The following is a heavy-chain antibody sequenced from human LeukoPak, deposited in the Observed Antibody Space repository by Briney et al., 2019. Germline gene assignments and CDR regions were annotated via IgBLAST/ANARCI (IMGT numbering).Heavy chain of an antibody. CDR3: ARDPYSGTYGHLYYYYMDV. D-gene: IGHD1-26*01. Sequence: GGSLRLSCAASGFTFSNAWMSWVRQAPGQALEWVSSITSDSRYMYYGDSVKGRFTISRDNAKSSLFLQMDSLRDEDTAVYYCARDPYSGTYGHLYYYYMDVWGKGTTVTVSS. CDR2: ITSDSRYM. V-gene: IGHV3-21*01. J-gene: IGHJ6*03. CDR1: GFTFSNAW.